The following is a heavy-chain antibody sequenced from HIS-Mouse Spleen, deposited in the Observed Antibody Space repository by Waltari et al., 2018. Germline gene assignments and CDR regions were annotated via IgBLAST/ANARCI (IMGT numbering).Heavy chain of an antibody. D-gene: IGHD2-8*01. V-gene: IGHV1-69*01. CDR2: ILPIFGTA. Sequence: QVQLVQSGAEVKKPGSSVKVSCKASGGTFSSYAISWVRQAPGQGLEWMGGILPIFGTANYAQKLQGRVTITADESTSTAYMELSSLRSEDTAVYYCARDVGYCTNGVCYNHYGMDVWGQGTTVTVSS. CDR1: GGTFSSYA. CDR3: ARDVGYCTNGVCYNHYGMDV. J-gene: IGHJ6*02.